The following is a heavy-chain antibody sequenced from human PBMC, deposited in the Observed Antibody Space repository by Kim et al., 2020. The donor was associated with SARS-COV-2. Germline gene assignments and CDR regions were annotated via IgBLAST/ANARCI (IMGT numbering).Heavy chain of an antibody. J-gene: IGHJ4*02. V-gene: IGHV4-39*01. Sequence: PSLKSRVTICVDTSKNQFSLKLSSVTAADTAVYYCAGGAAQLFSSRYFDYWGQGTLVTVSS. D-gene: IGHD6-6*01. CDR3: AGGAAQLFSSRYFDY.